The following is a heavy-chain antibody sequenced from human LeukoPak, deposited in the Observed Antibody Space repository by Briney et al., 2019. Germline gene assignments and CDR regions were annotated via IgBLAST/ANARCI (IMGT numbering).Heavy chain of an antibody. J-gene: IGHJ5*02. CDR2: IIPILGIA. Sequence: SVKVSCKASGGTFSSYAISWVRQAPGQGLEWMGRIIPILGIANYAQKFQGRVTITADKSTSTAYMELSSLRSEDTAVYYCARARINPKNWFDPWGQGTLVTVSS. CDR1: GGTFSSYA. V-gene: IGHV1-69*04. CDR3: ARARINPKNWFDP.